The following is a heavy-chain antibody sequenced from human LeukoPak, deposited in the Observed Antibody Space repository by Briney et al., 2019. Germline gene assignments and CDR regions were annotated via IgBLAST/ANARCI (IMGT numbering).Heavy chain of an antibody. D-gene: IGHD6-19*01. Sequence: PGRSLRLSCAASGFTFSSYGMHWVRQAPGKGLEWVAVISYDGSNKYYADSVKGRFTISRDNSKNTLYLQMNSLRAEDTAVYYCANWASIAVAGGYFDYWGQGTLVTVSS. CDR1: GFTFSSYG. CDR3: ANWASIAVAGGYFDY. J-gene: IGHJ4*02. V-gene: IGHV3-30*18. CDR2: ISYDGSNK.